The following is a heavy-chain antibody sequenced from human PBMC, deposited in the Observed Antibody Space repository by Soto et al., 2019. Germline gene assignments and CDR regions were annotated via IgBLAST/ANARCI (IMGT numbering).Heavy chain of an antibody. Sequence: QVQLVESGGGVVQPGRSLRLSCAASGFTFSSYGMNWVRQAPGKGLEWVAVIWYDGSNKYYGDSVKGRFTISRDTSKNTVYLQMNSLRGEDTAVYYCARDVGYCSGGSCYPFDLWGRGTLVTVSS. D-gene: IGHD2-15*01. CDR1: GFTFSSYG. V-gene: IGHV3-33*01. CDR3: ARDVGYCSGGSCYPFDL. CDR2: IWYDGSNK. J-gene: IGHJ2*01.